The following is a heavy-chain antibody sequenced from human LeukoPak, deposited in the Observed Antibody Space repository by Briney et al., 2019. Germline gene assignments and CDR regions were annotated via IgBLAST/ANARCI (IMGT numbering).Heavy chain of an antibody. V-gene: IGHV4-39*07. J-gene: IGHJ6*03. CDR2: LYYIGTT. D-gene: IGHD3-3*01. CDR3: ARLWGGVVRGGDYYYYYMDV. Sequence: PSETLSLTCTVSGGSISSNFHYWGWIRQSPGKGLEWIGSLYYIGTTFYNPSLKSRVTISVDTSKNQFSLKLSSVTAADTAVYYCARLWGGVVRGGDYYYYYMDVWGKGTTVTISS. CDR1: GGSISSNFHY.